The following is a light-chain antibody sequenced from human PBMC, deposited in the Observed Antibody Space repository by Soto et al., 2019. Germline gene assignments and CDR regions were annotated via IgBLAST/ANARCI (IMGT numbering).Light chain of an antibody. Sequence: CPGSSSHIGTGYDVHWYQQLPGAAPKLLIYTNINRPSGVPDRFSGSKSGTSASLAITGIQAEDEADYYCQTYDSSLSGYVFGTGTKVTVL. V-gene: IGLV1-40*01. CDR2: TNI. CDR3: QTYDSSLSGYV. CDR1: SSHIGTGYD. J-gene: IGLJ1*01.